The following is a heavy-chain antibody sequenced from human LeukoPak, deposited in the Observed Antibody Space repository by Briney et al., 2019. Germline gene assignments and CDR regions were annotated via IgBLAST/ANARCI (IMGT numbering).Heavy chain of an antibody. V-gene: IGHV1-18*01. CDR3: ARNMTASCPNDIEDAFDI. J-gene: IGHJ3*02. CDR2: ISANNGKT. Sequence: ASVTVSCKASGYTFTSYGISWVRQAPGQGREWIGWISANNGKTKYAHNLQGRVAMTTDTSVSTAYMELRSLRSDDAGVYYGARNMTASCPNDIEDAFDIWGQGTMVSVS. D-gene: IGHD1-1*01. CDR1: GYTFTSYG.